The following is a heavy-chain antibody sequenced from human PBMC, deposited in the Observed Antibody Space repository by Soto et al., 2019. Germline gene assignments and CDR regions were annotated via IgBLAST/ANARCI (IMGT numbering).Heavy chain of an antibody. CDR3: ARYGYDGSAYYYAYFDY. V-gene: IGHV4-34*01. D-gene: IGHD3-22*01. CDR2: INHSGSA. J-gene: IGHJ4*02. Sequence: SETLSLTCAVYGGSFSGYYWSWIRQPPGKGLEWIGEINHSGSANCNPSLKSRVTISTDTSKNQFSLKLTSVTAADTAVYYCARYGYDGSAYYYAYFDYWGQGTLVTVSS. CDR1: GGSFSGYY.